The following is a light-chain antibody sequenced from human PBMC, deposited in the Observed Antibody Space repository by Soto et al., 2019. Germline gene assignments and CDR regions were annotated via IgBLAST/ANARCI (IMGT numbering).Light chain of an antibody. CDR3: GTWDSSLSAGV. J-gene: IGLJ2*01. CDR1: SSNIGNKY. CDR2: ENN. V-gene: IGLV1-51*02. Sequence: QSVLTQPPSVSAALGQKVTISCSGSSSNIGNKYVSWYQQLPGTAPKLLIYENNKRPSGIPDRFSGSKSGTSATLDITGLQTGDEADYYCGTWDSSLSAGVVGGGTKLTVL.